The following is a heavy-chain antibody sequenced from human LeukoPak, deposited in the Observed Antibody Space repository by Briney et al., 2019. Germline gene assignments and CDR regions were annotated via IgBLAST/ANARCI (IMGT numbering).Heavy chain of an antibody. CDR2: INHSGST. V-gene: IGHV4-39*07. D-gene: IGHD3-22*01. Sequence: SETLSLTCTVSGGSISSSSYYWGWIRQPPGKGLEWIGEINHSGSTNYNPSLKSRVTISVDTSKNQFSLKLSSVTAADTAVYYCARVFRGRITMIRKGSFDYWGQGTLVTVSS. CDR3: ARVFRGRITMIRKGSFDY. CDR1: GGSISSSSYY. J-gene: IGHJ4*02.